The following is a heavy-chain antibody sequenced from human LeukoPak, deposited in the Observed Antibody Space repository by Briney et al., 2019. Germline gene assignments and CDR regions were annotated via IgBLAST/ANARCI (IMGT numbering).Heavy chain of an antibody. D-gene: IGHD4-17*01. Sequence: SETLSLTCAVYGGSFSGYYWSWIRQPPGKGLEWIGEINHSGSTNYNPSLKSRVTISVDTSKNQFSLRLSSVTAADTAVYYCASNDYGDYGAFDIWGQGIMVTVSS. CDR2: INHSGST. CDR3: ASNDYGDYGAFDI. CDR1: GGSFSGYY. J-gene: IGHJ3*02. V-gene: IGHV4-34*01.